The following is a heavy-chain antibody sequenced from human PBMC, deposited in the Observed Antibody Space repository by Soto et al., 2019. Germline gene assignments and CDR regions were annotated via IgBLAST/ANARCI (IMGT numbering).Heavy chain of an antibody. CDR1: GGTFSSYA. CDR3: AREDQYYYDSSGYYFDL. Sequence: QVQLVQTGAEVKKPGSSVKVSCKASGGTFSSYAISWVRQAPGQGLEWMGGIIPIFGTANYAQKFQGRVTITADESTRTAYMELSSLRSEDTAVYYCAREDQYYYDSSGYYFDLWGRGTLVTVSS. CDR2: IIPIFGTA. D-gene: IGHD3-22*01. V-gene: IGHV1-69*01. J-gene: IGHJ2*01.